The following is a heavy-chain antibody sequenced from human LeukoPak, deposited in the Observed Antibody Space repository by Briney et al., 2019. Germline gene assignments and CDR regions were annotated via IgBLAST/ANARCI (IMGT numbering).Heavy chain of an antibody. CDR3: ARRQWAYYGSGSYLHY. J-gene: IGHJ4*02. Sequence: PSETLSLTCAVYGGSFSGYYWSWIRQPPGKGLEWIGEINHSGSTNYNPSLKSRVTISVDTSKNQFSLKLSSVTAADTAAYYCARRQWAYYGSGSYLHYWGQGTLVTVSS. V-gene: IGHV4-34*01. CDR1: GGSFSGYY. CDR2: INHSGST. D-gene: IGHD3-10*01.